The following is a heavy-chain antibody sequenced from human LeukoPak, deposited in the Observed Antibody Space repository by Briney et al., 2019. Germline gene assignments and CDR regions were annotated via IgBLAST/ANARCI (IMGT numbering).Heavy chain of an antibody. D-gene: IGHD2-15*01. Sequence: GRSLRLSCAASGFTFSSFGMHWVRQAPGKGLEWVAVISYDGRNKYYADSVKGRFTISRDNSKNTLYLQMNSLRAEDTAVYYCAKGSRVAGMDVWGQGTTVTVSS. V-gene: IGHV3-30*18. CDR3: AKGSRVAGMDV. J-gene: IGHJ6*02. CDR2: ISYDGRNK. CDR1: GFTFSSFG.